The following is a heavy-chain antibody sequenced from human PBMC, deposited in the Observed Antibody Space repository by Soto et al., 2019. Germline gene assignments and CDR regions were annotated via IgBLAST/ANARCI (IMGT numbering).Heavy chain of an antibody. D-gene: IGHD6-13*01. J-gene: IGHJ4*02. V-gene: IGHV3-72*01. CDR1: GFTFSDHY. CDR3: ARGYSSSWPYYFDY. CDR2: TRNKANSYTT. Sequence: GGSLRLSCAASGFTFSDHYMDWVRQAPGKGLEWVGRTRNKANSYTTEYAASVKGRFTISRDDSKNSLYLQMNSLKTEDTDVYYCARGYSSSWPYYFDYWGQGTLVTVSS.